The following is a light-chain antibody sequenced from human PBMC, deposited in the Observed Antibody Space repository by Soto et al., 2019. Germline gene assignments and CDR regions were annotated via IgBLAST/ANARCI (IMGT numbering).Light chain of an antibody. V-gene: IGKV1-5*01. Sequence: DVQMTQSPSTLSASVGDRVTITCRASQSINNLLAWYQQKPGKAPKFLIYDVSTLVSGVPSRFSGSGSGTELTLTISSLQPEDFATSYCQLYDSYSLTLGGGTKVDIK. CDR1: QSINNL. J-gene: IGKJ4*01. CDR2: DVS. CDR3: QLYDSYSLT.